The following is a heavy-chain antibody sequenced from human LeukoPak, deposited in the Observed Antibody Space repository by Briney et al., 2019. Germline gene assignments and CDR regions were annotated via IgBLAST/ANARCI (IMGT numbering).Heavy chain of an antibody. J-gene: IGHJ4*02. D-gene: IGHD5-18*01. CDR3: ARLIPGYGFDY. Sequence: ASVKVSCKASGGTFSSYSLSWVRQAPGQGLEWMGWINPNSGGTNYAQKFQGRVTMTRDTSISTAYMELSRLRSDDTAVYYCARLIPGYGFDYWGQGTLVTVSS. CDR2: INPNSGGT. CDR1: GGTFSSYS. V-gene: IGHV1-2*02.